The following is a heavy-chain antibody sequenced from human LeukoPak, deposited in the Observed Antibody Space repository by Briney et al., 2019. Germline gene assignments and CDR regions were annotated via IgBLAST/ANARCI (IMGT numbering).Heavy chain of an antibody. V-gene: IGHV3-64*01. CDR3: ARGASYGSGWPYYYYYMDV. J-gene: IGHJ6*03. CDR1: GFTFSNYA. Sequence: GGSLRLSCAASGFTFSNYAMHWVRQAPGKGLEYVSAISSTGGSTYYANSVKGRFTISRDNSKNTLYLQMGSLRIEDMAVYYCARGASYGSGWPYYYYYMDVWGQGTTVTISS. CDR2: ISSTGGST. D-gene: IGHD3-10*01.